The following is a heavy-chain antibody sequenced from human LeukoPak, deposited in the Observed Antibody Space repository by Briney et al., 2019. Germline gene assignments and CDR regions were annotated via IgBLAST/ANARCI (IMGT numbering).Heavy chain of an antibody. D-gene: IGHD2-15*01. CDR1: GYTFTSYA. V-gene: IGHV1-3*01. J-gene: IGHJ4*02. CDR3: ARVVKWNCSGGSCYGTSTPFDY. Sequence: ASVKVSCKASGYTFTSYAMHWVRQAPGQRLEWMGWINAGNGNTKYSQKFQGRVTITRDTSASTAYMELSSLRSEDTAVYYCARVVKWNCSGGSCYGTSTPFDYWGQGTLVTLSS. CDR2: INAGNGNT.